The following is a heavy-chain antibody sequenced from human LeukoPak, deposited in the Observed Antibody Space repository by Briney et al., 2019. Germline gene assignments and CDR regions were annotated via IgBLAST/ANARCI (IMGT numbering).Heavy chain of an antibody. Sequence: TGGSLRLSCAASGFTFDDYAMHWVRQAPGKGLEWVSGISWNSGSIGYADSVKGRFTISRDNAKNSLYLQMNSLRAEDTALYYCAKSSMATITPGWFDPWGQGTLVTVSS. CDR1: GFTFDDYA. CDR2: ISWNSGSI. D-gene: IGHD5-24*01. V-gene: IGHV3-9*01. CDR3: AKSSMATITPGWFDP. J-gene: IGHJ5*02.